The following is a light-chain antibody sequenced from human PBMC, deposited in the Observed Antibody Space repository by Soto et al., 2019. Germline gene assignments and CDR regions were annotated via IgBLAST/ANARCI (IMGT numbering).Light chain of an antibody. J-gene: IGLJ3*02. V-gene: IGLV2-14*01. CDR1: SSDVGGYNY. Sequence: QSALTQPASVPGSPGQSITISRTGTSSDVGGYNYVSWYQQHPGKAPKLMIYEVSNRPSGVSNRFSGSKSGNTASLAISGLQAEDEADYYCTSYTSSSTWVFGGGTKLTVL. CDR2: EVS. CDR3: TSYTSSSTWV.